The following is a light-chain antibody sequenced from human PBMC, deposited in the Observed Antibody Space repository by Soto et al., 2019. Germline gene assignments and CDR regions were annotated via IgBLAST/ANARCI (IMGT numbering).Light chain of an antibody. CDR2: EVS. V-gene: IGLV2-14*01. J-gene: IGLJ2*01. Sequence: QSALTQPASVSGSPGHSITISCTGTSSDVGGYNYVSWYQQHPGKAPKPMIYEVSNRPSGVSNRFSGSKSGNTASLTISGLQAEDEADYYCSSYTSSSPVVFGGGTKLTVL. CDR1: SSDVGGYNY. CDR3: SSYTSSSPVV.